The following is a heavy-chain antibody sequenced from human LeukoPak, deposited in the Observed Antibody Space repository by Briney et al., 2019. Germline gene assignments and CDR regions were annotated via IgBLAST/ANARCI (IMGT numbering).Heavy chain of an antibody. CDR3: ARDGATNGYDLLDY. CDR1: GFTFTCCW. D-gene: IGHD5-12*01. CDR2: INQDGSEK. Sequence: HPGGSPRLSCAASGFTFTCCWMNWVRQAPGKGLEWVATINQDGSEKYYVDSVKGRFTISRDNAKDSVFLQMNSLRVDDTAVYYCARDGATNGYDLLDYWGQGALVTVSS. J-gene: IGHJ4*02. V-gene: IGHV3-7*01.